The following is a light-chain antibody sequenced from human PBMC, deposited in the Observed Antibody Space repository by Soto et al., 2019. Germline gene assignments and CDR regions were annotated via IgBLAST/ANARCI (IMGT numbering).Light chain of an antibody. CDR1: SGSVSTNNY. V-gene: IGLV8-61*01. J-gene: IGLJ3*02. CDR2: RTN. CDR3: VLYMGRGIWV. Sequence: QTEVTQEPSCSVSPGGTVTLTCAFRSGSVSTNNYHSWCQQTPGQPPRTLIFRTNTRASGVPDRFSGSILGSKAALTITGSQADYESDYYCVLYMGRGIWVLVGRTKLTVL.